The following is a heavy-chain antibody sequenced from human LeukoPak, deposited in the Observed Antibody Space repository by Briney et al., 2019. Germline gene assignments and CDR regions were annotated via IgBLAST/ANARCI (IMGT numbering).Heavy chain of an antibody. CDR1: GFTFSSYS. CDR3: ARDRFGVPAAIPLDY. CDR2: ISSSSSYI. J-gene: IGHJ4*02. D-gene: IGHD2-2*01. Sequence: GGSLRLSCAASGFTFSSYSMNWVRQAPGKGLEWVSSISSSSSYIYYADSVKGRFTISRDNAKNSLYLQMNSLRAEDTAVYYCARDRFGVPAAIPLDYWGQGTLVTVSS. V-gene: IGHV3-21*01.